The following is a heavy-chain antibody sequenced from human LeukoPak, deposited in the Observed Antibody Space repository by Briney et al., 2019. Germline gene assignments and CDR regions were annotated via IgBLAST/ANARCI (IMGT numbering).Heavy chain of an antibody. D-gene: IGHD2-2*01. CDR3: ARVGFNDIVVVPAEQEGDWLDP. J-gene: IGHJ5*02. CDR2: INPNSGGT. V-gene: IGHV1-2*02. CDR1: GYTFTGYY. Sequence: GASVKVSCKASGYTFTGYYMHWVRQAPGQGLEWMGWINPNSGGTNYAQKFQGRVTMTRDTSISTAYMELSRLRSDDTAVYYCARVGFNDIVVVPAEQEGDWLDPWGQGTLVTVSS.